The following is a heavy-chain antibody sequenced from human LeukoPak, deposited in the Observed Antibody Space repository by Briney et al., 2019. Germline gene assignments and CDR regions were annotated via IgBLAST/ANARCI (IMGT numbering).Heavy chain of an antibody. J-gene: IGHJ4*02. CDR2: IYYSGST. CDR1: GGSVSSGSYY. V-gene: IGHV4-61*01. D-gene: IGHD6-13*01. CDR3: ARGGGYSSSWYSPCDY. Sequence: PSETLSLTCTVSGGSVSSGSYYWSWIRQPPGKGLEWIGYIYYSGSTNYNPSLKSRVTISVDTSKNQFSLKLSSVTAADTAVYYCARGGGYSSSWYSPCDYWGQGTLVTVSS.